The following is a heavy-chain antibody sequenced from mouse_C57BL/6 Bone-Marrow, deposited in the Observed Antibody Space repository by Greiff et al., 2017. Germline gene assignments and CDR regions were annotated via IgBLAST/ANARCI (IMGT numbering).Heavy chain of an antibody. D-gene: IGHD1-1*01. J-gene: IGHJ4*01. V-gene: IGHV5-16*01. Sequence: EVKLMESEGGLVQPGSSMKLSCTASGFTFSDYYMAWVRQVPEKGLEWVANINYDGSSTYYLDSLKSRFILSRDNAKNILYLQMSSLKSEDTATYYCESGVVAHYYAMDYWGQGTSVTVSS. CDR2: INYDGSST. CDR3: ESGVVAHYYAMDY. CDR1: GFTFSDYY.